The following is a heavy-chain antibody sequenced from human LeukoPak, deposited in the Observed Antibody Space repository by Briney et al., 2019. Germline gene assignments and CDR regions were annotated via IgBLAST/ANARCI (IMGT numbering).Heavy chain of an antibody. V-gene: IGHV1-58*02. CDR1: GFTFTSSA. D-gene: IGHD2-2*01. CDR2: IVVGSSNT. CDR3: AADSYPYCSSTSCTEQQP. J-gene: IGHJ4*02. Sequence: RASVKVSCKASGFTFTSSAMQWVRQARGQRLEWIGWIVVGSSNTNYAQKFQERVTITRDMSTSTAYMELSSLRSEDTAVYYCAADSYPYCSSTSCTEQQPWGQGTLVTVSS.